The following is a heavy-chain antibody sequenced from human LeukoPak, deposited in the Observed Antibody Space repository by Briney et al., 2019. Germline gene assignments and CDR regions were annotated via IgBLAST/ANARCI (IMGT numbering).Heavy chain of an antibody. CDR2: IYYSGST. D-gene: IGHD4-23*01. Sequence: GSLRLSCAASGFTFSSYSMNWVRQAPGKGLEWIGSIYYSGSTYYNPSLKSRVTISVDTSKSQFSLKLSSVTAADTAVYYCARHRGTVVPFDYWGQGTLVTVSS. CDR1: GFTFSSYSMN. V-gene: IGHV4-39*01. CDR3: ARHRGTVVPFDY. J-gene: IGHJ4*02.